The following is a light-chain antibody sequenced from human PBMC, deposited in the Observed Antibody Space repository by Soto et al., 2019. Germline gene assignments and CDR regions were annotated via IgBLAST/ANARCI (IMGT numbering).Light chain of an antibody. J-gene: IGKJ1*01. CDR3: QQYNTYPWT. CDR1: QSINTW. Sequence: DIQMTQSPSTLSASVGDRVTITCRASQSINTWLAWYRQKPGKATNLLIYKASSLERGVPSRLSGSGSGTEFTLTISSLQPEDFATYYCQQYNTYPWTFGQGTKVEIK. V-gene: IGKV1-5*03. CDR2: KAS.